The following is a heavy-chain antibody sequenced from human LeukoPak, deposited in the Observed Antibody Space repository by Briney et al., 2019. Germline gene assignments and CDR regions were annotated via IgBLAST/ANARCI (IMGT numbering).Heavy chain of an antibody. J-gene: IGHJ4*02. CDR3: ARDGYGDYSRNYFDY. V-gene: IGHV3-48*03. Sequence: GGSLRLSCAASGFTFSSYEMNWVRQAPGKGLERVSYISSSGSTIYYADSVKGRFTISRDNAKNSLYLQMNSLRAEDTAVYYCARDGYGDYSRNYFDYWGQGTLVTVSS. D-gene: IGHD4-17*01. CDR1: GFTFSSYE. CDR2: ISSSGSTI.